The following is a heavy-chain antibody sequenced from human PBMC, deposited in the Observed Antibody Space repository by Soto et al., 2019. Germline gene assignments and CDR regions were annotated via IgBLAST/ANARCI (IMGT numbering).Heavy chain of an antibody. CDR3: ATPNRGSGSYFFPTYYYYGMDV. J-gene: IGHJ6*02. CDR2: ISGSGGST. D-gene: IGHD3-10*01. CDR1: GFTFSSYA. V-gene: IGHV3-23*01. Sequence: GGSLRLSCAASGFTFSSYAMSWVRQAPGKGLEWVSAISGSGGSTYYVDSVKGRFTISRDNSKNTLYLQMNSLRAEDTAVYYCATPNRGSGSYFFPTYYYYGMDVWGQGTTVTVSS.